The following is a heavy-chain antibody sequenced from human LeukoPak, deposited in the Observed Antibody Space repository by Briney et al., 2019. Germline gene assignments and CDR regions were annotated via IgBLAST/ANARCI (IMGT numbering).Heavy chain of an antibody. CDR1: GFTFSSYW. CDR2: IKSDGST. Sequence: PGGSLRLSCAASGFTFSSYWMHWVRQTPGKGLMWVARIKSDGSTIYADSVQGRFTISRDNAKNMVYLQMNSLRADDTAIYYCTRAITYFYGSVTYDWFDSWGQGTRVTVSP. J-gene: IGHJ5*01. D-gene: IGHD3-10*01. CDR3: TRAITYFYGSVTYDWFDS. V-gene: IGHV3-74*01.